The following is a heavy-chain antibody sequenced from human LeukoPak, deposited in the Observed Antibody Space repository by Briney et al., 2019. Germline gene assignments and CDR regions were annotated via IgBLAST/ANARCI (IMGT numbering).Heavy chain of an antibody. CDR2: INHSGST. V-gene: IGHV4-34*01. CDR3: ARGGGYSYGYEVGDYYFDY. J-gene: IGHJ4*02. CDR1: GGFFSGYY. Sequence: SETLSLTCAVYGGFFSGYYWSWIRQPPWKGLEWIGEINHSGSTNYNPSLKSRVTISVDTSKNQFSLKLSSVTAADTAVYYCARGGGYSYGYEVGDYYFDYWGQGTLVTVSS. D-gene: IGHD5-18*01.